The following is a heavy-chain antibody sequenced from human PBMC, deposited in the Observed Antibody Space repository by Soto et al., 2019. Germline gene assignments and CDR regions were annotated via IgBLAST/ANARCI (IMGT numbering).Heavy chain of an antibody. CDR3: ARRTAGWYFEL. CDR2: ISSLGDST. CDR1: GFMFNSYA. D-gene: IGHD2-21*02. Sequence: EVQLVESGGGLVQPGGSLRLSCAASGFMFNSYAMHWVRQAPGKGLEYVSAISSLGDSTFYANSVKDRFTISRDNSKISLYLQMGSLRAEDMAVYYCARRTAGWYFELWGRGTLVTVSS. V-gene: IGHV3-64*01. J-gene: IGHJ2*01.